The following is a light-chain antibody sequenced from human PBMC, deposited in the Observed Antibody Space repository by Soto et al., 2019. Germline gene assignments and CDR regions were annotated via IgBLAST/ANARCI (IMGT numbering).Light chain of an antibody. Sequence: EIVLTQSPGTLSLSPGERATLSCRASQSVSSSYLAWYQQKPGQAPRPLIYGASSRATGIPDRFSGSGSGTDFTLTISRLEPEDFAVYYCQQYGSAITFGPGTKVDIK. V-gene: IGKV3-20*01. J-gene: IGKJ3*01. CDR2: GAS. CDR3: QQYGSAIT. CDR1: QSVSSSY.